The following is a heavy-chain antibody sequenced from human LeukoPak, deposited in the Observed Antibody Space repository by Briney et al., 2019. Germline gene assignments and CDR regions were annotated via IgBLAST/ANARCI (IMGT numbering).Heavy chain of an antibody. J-gene: IGHJ4*02. CDR1: GYTFTGYY. CDR3: ARAMSYDYVGYYFDY. CDR2: INPNSGGT. Sequence: ASVKVSCKASGYTFTGYYMHWVRQAPGQGLEWTGWINPNSGGTNYAQKFQGRVTMTRDTSISTAYMELSRLRSDDTAVYYCARAMSYDYVGYYFDYWGQGTLVTVSS. D-gene: IGHD5-12*01. V-gene: IGHV1-2*02.